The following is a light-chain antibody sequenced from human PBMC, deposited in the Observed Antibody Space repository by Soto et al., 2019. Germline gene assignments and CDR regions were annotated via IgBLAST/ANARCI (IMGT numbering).Light chain of an antibody. J-gene: IGKJ4*01. CDR3: QQFNNYPLT. CDR2: DAS. V-gene: IGKV1-5*01. CDR1: QTISTW. Sequence: DIQVTQSPPTLSASVGDRVTITCRASQTISTWMAWYQQRPGKAPKLLVYDASTLQSGVASRFSGSGSGTDFTLTISSLQPEDFATYYCQQFNNYPLTFGGGTKVDIK.